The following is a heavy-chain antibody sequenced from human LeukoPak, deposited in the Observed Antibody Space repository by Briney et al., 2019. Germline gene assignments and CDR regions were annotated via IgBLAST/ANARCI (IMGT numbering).Heavy chain of an antibody. V-gene: IGHV4-30-2*01. D-gene: IGHD5-12*01. J-gene: IGHJ4*02. CDR2: IFHSGHT. CDR3: ARGYSDYPYFFGS. Sequence: PSETLSLTCAVSGGSIGGGVYSWNWIRQPPGKGLEWLGYIFHSGHTYYSPSLKSRLTISVDRSKNQFSLKLSSLTAADTAMYFCARGYSDYPYFFGSWGEGALVTVSS. CDR1: GGSIGGGVYS.